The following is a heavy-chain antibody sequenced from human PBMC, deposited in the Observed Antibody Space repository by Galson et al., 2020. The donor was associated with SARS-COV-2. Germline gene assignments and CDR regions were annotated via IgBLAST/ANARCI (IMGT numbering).Heavy chain of an antibody. J-gene: IGHJ5*02. Sequence: SETLSLTCVVSGGSISSNNWWSWVRQPPGKGLEWIGEIYHTGTTNDNPSLESRLIISVDKSKNQFSLRLTSVTAADTAVYYCARDGAGVAACTVALSSWGQGTLVTVSS. CDR3: ARDGAGVAACTVALSS. D-gene: IGHD4-17*01. CDR2: IYHTGTT. CDR1: GGSISSNNW. V-gene: IGHV4-4*02.